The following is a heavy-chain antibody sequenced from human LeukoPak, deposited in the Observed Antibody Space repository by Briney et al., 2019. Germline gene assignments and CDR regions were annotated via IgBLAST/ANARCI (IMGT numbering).Heavy chain of an antibody. D-gene: IGHD4-17*01. CDR1: GLTLSDYW. Sequence: GGSLRLSSAASGLTLSDYWMHWVRQAPGKGLVWVSRMNYDGSSTTYADSVKGRFTISRDNAKNTLCLQMNSLRAEDSAVYYCARETTVIREWYFDLWGRGTLVTVAS. J-gene: IGHJ2*01. CDR2: MNYDGSST. V-gene: IGHV3-74*03. CDR3: ARETTVIREWYFDL.